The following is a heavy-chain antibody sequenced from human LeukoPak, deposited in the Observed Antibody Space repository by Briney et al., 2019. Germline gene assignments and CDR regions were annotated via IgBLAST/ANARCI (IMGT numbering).Heavy chain of an antibody. V-gene: IGHV3-72*01. CDR1: RFTFSDHY. Sequence: GGSLRLSCAASRFTFSDHYMDWVRQAPGKGLEWVDRTRNKANSYTTEYAASVKGRFTISRDDSKNSLYLQMNSLKTEDTAVYYCARGDDFWSGYLFDYWGQGTLVTVSS. D-gene: IGHD3-3*01. J-gene: IGHJ4*02. CDR2: TRNKANSYTT. CDR3: ARGDDFWSGYLFDY.